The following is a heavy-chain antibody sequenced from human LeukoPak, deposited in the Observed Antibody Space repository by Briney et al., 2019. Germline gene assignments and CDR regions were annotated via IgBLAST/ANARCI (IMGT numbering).Heavy chain of an antibody. V-gene: IGHV4-34*10. Sequence: SETLSLTCAVFGASFSDYYWNWIRQPPGKGLEWIGEIHPSGSTTYNPALQGRVTMSVDTSKNQFSLRLNSVTAADTAIYYCARYQTGTMFAVWGQGTLVTISS. J-gene: IGHJ4*02. CDR1: GASFSDYY. D-gene: IGHD1/OR15-1a*01. CDR3: ARYQTGTMFAV. CDR2: IHPSGST.